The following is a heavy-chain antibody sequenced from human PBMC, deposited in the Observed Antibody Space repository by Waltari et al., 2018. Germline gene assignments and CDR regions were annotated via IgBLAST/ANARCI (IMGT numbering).Heavy chain of an antibody. CDR1: GGSISSSSYY. Sequence: QLQLQESGPGLVKPSETLSLTCTVSGGSISSSSYYWGWIRQPPGKGLEWIGSIYYSGSTYYNPSLKSRVTISVDTSKNQFSLKLSSVTAADTAVYYCARDHGWYDFWSGNRAFDYWGQGTLVTVSS. CDR2: IYYSGST. V-gene: IGHV4-39*07. D-gene: IGHD3-3*01. J-gene: IGHJ4*02. CDR3: ARDHGWYDFWSGNRAFDY.